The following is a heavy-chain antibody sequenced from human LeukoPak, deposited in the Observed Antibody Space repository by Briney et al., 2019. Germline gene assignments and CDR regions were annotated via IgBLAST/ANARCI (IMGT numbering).Heavy chain of an antibody. CDR3: ARFFGSQLRSGKYFYMDV. CDR1: GYSITRGYF. J-gene: IGHJ6*03. CDR2: MFHNGST. V-gene: IGHV4-38-2*02. D-gene: IGHD3-10*01. Sequence: SETLSLTCTVSGYSITRGYFWGWIRQSPRKGLEWIASMFHNGSTYYNPSLKSRVTISVDTSKNQFSLKLSSVTAADTAVYYCARFFGSQLRSGKYFYMDVWGKGTTVTISS.